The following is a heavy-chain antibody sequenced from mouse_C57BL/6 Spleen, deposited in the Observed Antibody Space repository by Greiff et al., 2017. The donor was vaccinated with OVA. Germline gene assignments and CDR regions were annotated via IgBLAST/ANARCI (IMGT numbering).Heavy chain of an antibody. CDR2: IHPNSGST. V-gene: IGHV1-64*01. D-gene: IGHD4-1*01. CDR3: ARTGLGQGGWFAY. Sequence: QVQLQQPGAELVKPGASVKLSCKASGYTFTSYWMHWVKQRPGQGLEWIGMIHPNSGSTNYNEKFKSKATLTVDKSSSTAYMQLSSLTSEDSAVYDCARTGLGQGGWFAYWGQGTLVTVSA. J-gene: IGHJ3*01. CDR1: GYTFTSYW.